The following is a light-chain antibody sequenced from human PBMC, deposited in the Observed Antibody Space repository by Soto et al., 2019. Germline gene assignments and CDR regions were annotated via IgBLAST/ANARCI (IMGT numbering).Light chain of an antibody. CDR2: AAS. J-gene: IGKJ1*01. V-gene: IGKV1-39*01. CDR1: QSISRD. Sequence: IQLTQSSSSLSASVGDSVTITCRASQSISRDLNWYQQKPGKAPKLLIYAASSLQSGVPSRFNSSGSWTNFTLTISSLQPEDFATYYCQQSYSTPTWTFGQGTKVEIK. CDR3: QQSYSTPTWT.